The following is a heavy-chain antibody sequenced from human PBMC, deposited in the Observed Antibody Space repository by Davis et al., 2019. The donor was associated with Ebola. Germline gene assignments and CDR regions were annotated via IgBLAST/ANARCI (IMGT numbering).Heavy chain of an antibody. V-gene: IGHV4-59*12. CDR1: GGSISSYF. J-gene: IGHJ4*01. CDR2: ISYTGTT. CDR3: ARGQKVRGILIYYFDY. D-gene: IGHD3-10*01. Sequence: PSETLSLTCTVSGGSISSYFWSWIRQPPGKGLEWIGYISYTGTTNYNPSLRGRVTISVDTSKKQFSLRLSSVTAADTAVYYCARGQKVRGILIYYFDYWGQGTLVTVSS.